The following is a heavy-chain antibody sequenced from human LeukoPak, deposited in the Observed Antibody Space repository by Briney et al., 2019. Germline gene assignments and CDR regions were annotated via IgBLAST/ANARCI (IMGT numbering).Heavy chain of an antibody. CDR3: ARAGYSYGYLGDIDY. D-gene: IGHD5-18*01. CDR1: GYTFSIYS. Sequence: ASVKVSCKASGYTFSIYSIAWVRQAPGQGLEWMGWISAYNGNTNYAQKFQGRVTMTTDTSTSTAYMELRSLRSDDTAVYYCARAGYSYGYLGDIDYWGQGTLVTVSS. J-gene: IGHJ4*02. V-gene: IGHV1-18*01. CDR2: ISAYNGNT.